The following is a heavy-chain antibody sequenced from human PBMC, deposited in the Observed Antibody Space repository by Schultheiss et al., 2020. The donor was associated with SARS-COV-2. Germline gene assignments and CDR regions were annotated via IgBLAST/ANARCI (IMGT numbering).Heavy chain of an antibody. D-gene: IGHD5-18*01. V-gene: IGHV4-31*03. CDR3: ARRRGYTYGHWEGNWFDP. CDR1: GGSISSGGYY. CDR2: INHSGST. J-gene: IGHJ5*02. Sequence: SETLSLTCTVSGGSISSGGYYWSWIRQHPGKGLEWIGEINHSGSTNYNPSLKSRVTISVDTSKNQFSLKLSSVTAADTAVYYCARRRGYTYGHWEGNWFDPWGQGTLVTVSS.